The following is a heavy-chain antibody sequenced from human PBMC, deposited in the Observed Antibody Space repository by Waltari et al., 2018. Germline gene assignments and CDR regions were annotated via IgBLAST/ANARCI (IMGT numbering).Heavy chain of an antibody. CDR1: GFIFSSYW. D-gene: IGHD6-6*01. CDR3: AREYSNSRYFDY. CDR2: LNDDGSGT. J-gene: IGHJ4*02. Sequence: EVQLVESGGGLVQPGGSLRLSCAASGFIFSSYWLTWVRQAPGKGLVWVSRLNDDGSGTTYADSVKGRFSISRDNAKNTLYLQMNSLRAEDTAVYYCAREYSNSRYFDYWGPGTLVTVSS. V-gene: IGHV3-74*01.